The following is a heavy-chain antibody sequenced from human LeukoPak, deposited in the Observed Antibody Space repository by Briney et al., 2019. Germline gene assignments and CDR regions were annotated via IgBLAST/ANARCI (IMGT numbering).Heavy chain of an antibody. J-gene: IGHJ4*02. Sequence: ASVKVSCKASGYTFTSYDINWVRQATGQGLEWMGWMNPNSGNTGYAQKFQGRVTITRNTSISTAYMELSSLRSEDTAVHYCARGPAKRYCSSTSCYGFDYWGQGTLVTVSS. V-gene: IGHV1-8*03. D-gene: IGHD2-2*01. CDR1: GYTFTSYD. CDR3: ARGPAKRYCSSTSCYGFDY. CDR2: MNPNSGNT.